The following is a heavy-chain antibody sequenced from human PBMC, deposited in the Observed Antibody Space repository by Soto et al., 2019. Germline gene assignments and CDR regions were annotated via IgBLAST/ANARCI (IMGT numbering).Heavy chain of an antibody. D-gene: IGHD6-19*01. Sequence: QVQLVQSGAEVKKPGASVKVSCKASGYNFIDYDINWMRQSTGQGLEWMGWMTPNSGNTGYAQKCQGRVTLTRDTSIGTAYMELSSLKTEDTAVYYCSRNPYGSGIFDPWGQGTLVTVSS. V-gene: IGHV1-8*01. J-gene: IGHJ5*02. CDR1: GYNFIDYD. CDR3: SRNPYGSGIFDP. CDR2: MTPNSGNT.